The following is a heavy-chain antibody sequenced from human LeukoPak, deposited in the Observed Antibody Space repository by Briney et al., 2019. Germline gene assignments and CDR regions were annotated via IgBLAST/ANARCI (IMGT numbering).Heavy chain of an antibody. J-gene: IGHJ4*02. V-gene: IGHV3-21*01. CDR2: ISSSSSYI. Sequence: GGSLRLSCAASGFTFSSYSMNWVRQAPGKGPEWVSSISSSSSYIYYADSVKGRFTISRDNAKNSLYLQMNSLRAEDTAVYYCARQGTRIVLMVYASLYCFDYWGQGTLVTVSS. D-gene: IGHD2-8*01. CDR3: ARQGTRIVLMVYASLYCFDY. CDR1: GFTFSSYS.